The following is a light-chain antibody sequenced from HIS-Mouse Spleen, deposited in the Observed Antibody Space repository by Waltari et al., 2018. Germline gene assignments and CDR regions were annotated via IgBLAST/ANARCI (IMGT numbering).Light chain of an antibody. V-gene: IGLV3-25*03. J-gene: IGLJ3*02. CDR1: ALPKQY. CDR3: QSADSSGTYPRV. Sequence: SYELTQPPSVSVSPGQTARITCPGDALPKQYAYWYQQKPGPAPGLVINKDSERPSGIPERFSGSSSGTTVTLTISGVQAEDEADYYCQSADSSGTYPRVFGGGTKLTVL. CDR2: KDS.